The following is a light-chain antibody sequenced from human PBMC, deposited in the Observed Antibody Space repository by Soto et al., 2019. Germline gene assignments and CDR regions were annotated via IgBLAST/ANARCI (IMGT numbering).Light chain of an antibody. CDR1: SSDVGGFNY. CDR3: SSFASSITYG. CDR2: EVS. Sequence: SSLTQPASVSGSPGQYITISCTGTSSDVGGFNYVSWYQQQPGRAPKLILYEVSNRPSGVAHRFTGSKSGNTASLTISGLPAEDEADYYCSSFASSITYGFGTGTKV. V-gene: IGLV2-14*01. J-gene: IGLJ1*01.